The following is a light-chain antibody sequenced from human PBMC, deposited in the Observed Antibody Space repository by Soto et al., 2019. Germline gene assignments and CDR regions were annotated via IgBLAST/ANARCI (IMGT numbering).Light chain of an antibody. J-gene: IGKJ4*01. V-gene: IGKV3-20*01. CDR1: QSVSSTY. CDR3: QHYGSLVLT. Sequence: EIVLTQSPGTLSLSPGERATLSCRASQSVSSTYLAWYQQKPGQAPRLLIYGASSRATGIPDRFSGSGSGTDFTLTISRLEPEDYAVSYCQHYGSLVLTFGGGTKLEIK. CDR2: GAS.